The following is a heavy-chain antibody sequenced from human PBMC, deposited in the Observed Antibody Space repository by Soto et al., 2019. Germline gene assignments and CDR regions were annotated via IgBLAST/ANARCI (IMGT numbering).Heavy chain of an antibody. CDR3: AKGRITMMAPQTGGAFDS. J-gene: IGHJ4*02. CDR1: GFTFSSYG. D-gene: IGHD3-22*01. CDR2: ISYDGSNK. Sequence: QVQLVESGGGVVQPGRSLRLSCAASGFTFSSYGMHWVRQAPGKGLEWVAVISYDGSNKYYADSVKGRFTISGDNSKNTLYLQMNSLRGGDTGVYYCAKGRITMMAPQTGGAFDSWGQGNLVSVSS. V-gene: IGHV3-30*18.